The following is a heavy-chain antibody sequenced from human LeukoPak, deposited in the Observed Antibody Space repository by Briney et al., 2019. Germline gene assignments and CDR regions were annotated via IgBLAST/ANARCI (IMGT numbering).Heavy chain of an antibody. D-gene: IGHD5-18*01. CDR3: AKTKGYSYGYYFDY. V-gene: IGHV3-30*18. Sequence: PGGSLRLSCAASGFTFNSYAMHWVRQSLGKGLEWVAVMSYDGFNKYYADSVKGRFTISRDNSKNTLYLQMNSLRAEDTAVYYCAKTKGYSYGYYFDYWGQGTLVTVSS. J-gene: IGHJ4*02. CDR2: MSYDGFNK. CDR1: GFTFNSYA.